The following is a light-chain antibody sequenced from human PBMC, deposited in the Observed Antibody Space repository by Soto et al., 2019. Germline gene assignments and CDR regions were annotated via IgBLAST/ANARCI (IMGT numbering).Light chain of an antibody. Sequence: QSVLTQPASVSGSPGQSITISCTGTSSDVGAYNYVSWYQQHPGRAPQLIIYHVINRPSGVFNRFSGSKSDNTASLIFSWLQAEDEADYYGSSFTSSSSYVFGPGTKVT. V-gene: IGLV2-14*03. J-gene: IGLJ1*01. CDR3: SSFTSSSSYV. CDR1: SSDVGAYNY. CDR2: HVI.